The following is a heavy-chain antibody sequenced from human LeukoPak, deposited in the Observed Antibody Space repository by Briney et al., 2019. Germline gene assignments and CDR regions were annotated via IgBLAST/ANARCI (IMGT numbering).Heavy chain of an antibody. Sequence: APVKVSCKAFRLTFTGYYIQSVRQAPGHGREWMGWINPNNRGENHAQKFQGRVSMTRDTSISTAYMELSRLRSDDTAVYYCAQSSGWDSLKYWGQGTLVTVSS. V-gene: IGHV1-2*02. CDR2: INPNNRGE. J-gene: IGHJ4*02. CDR1: RLTFTGYY. D-gene: IGHD6-19*01. CDR3: AQSSGWDSLKY.